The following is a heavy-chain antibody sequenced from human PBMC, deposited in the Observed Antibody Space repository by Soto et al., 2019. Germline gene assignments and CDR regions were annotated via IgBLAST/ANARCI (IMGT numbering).Heavy chain of an antibody. CDR1: GGSISSGGYS. CDR2: IYHSGST. Sequence: SETLSLTCAVSGGSISSGGYSWSWIRQPPGKGLEWIGYIYHSGSTYYNPSLKSRVTISVDTSKNQFSLKLSSVTAADTAVYYCVRVFDPYYIDLWGQGNMVIVSS. V-gene: IGHV4-30-2*01. CDR3: VRVFDPYYIDL. J-gene: IGHJ4*02. D-gene: IGHD3-9*01.